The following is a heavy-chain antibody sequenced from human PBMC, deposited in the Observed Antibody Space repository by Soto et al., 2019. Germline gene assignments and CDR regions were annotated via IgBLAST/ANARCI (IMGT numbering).Heavy chain of an antibody. D-gene: IGHD2-2*01. CDR3: ARVSPHCNKPSCPPRDRGDDKYYMDV. Sequence: QVQLVQSGAEVQTPGASVRVSCKASGYTFTSHVISWVRQAPGQGLEWMGWISADNGDTNFAQKFQGRVTLTTDSSSSQEYMTLRSLRSDDAALSFCARVSPHCNKPSCPPRDRGDDKYYMDVWGRGTAVSVSS. V-gene: IGHV1-18*01. CDR1: GYTFTSHV. CDR2: ISADNGDT. J-gene: IGHJ6*03.